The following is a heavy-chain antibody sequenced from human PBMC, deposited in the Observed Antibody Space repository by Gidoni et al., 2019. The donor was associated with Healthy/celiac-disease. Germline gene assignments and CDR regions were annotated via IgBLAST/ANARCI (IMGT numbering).Heavy chain of an antibody. D-gene: IGHD1-26*01. CDR3: ARDPGSYRLQNAPDY. CDR2: ISYDGSNK. J-gene: IGHJ4*02. V-gene: IGHV3-30-3*01. CDR1: GFTFSSYA. Sequence: QVQLVESGGGVVQPGRSLRLSCAASGFTFSSYAMHWARPAPGKGLEWVAVISYDGSNKYYADSVKGRFTISRDNSKNTLYLQMNSLRAEDTAVYYCARDPGSYRLQNAPDYWGQGTLVTVSS.